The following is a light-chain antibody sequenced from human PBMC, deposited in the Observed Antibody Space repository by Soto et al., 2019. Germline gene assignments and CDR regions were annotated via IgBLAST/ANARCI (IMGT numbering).Light chain of an antibody. CDR2: AAS. J-gene: IGKJ5*01. CDR1: QVISTS. V-gene: IGKV1-9*01. CDR3: QQLFDSPIT. Sequence: DIPLTQSPSFLSPSLGESVTITCRASQVISTSLAWYQVKPGKAPKLLIYAASTLESGVPSRFSATVSGTEFSLTITSLQPEDFATYYCQQLFDSPITFGQGTRLAI.